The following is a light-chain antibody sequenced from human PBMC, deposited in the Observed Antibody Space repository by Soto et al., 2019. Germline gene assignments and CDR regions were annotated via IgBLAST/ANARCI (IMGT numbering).Light chain of an antibody. CDR2: WAS. V-gene: IGKV4-1*01. CDR1: QTLLYNSNNKNY. J-gene: IGKJ1*01. Sequence: EIVMTQSPDSLAVSLGERATINCKSSQTLLYNSNNKNYLAWYQQKPGQPPKLLIYWASTRESGVPDRFSGSGSGTDFSLTISGLQPEDVAVYYCQQYFSIPRTFGQGTRMDIK. CDR3: QQYFSIPRT.